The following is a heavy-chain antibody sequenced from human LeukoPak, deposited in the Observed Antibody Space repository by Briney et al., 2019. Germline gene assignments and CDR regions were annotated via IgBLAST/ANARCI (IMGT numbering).Heavy chain of an antibody. CDR1: GFTFSSYW. Sequence: GGSLRLSCAASGFTFSSYWMSWVRQAPGKGLEWVANIKQDGNEKYYVYSVKGRFTISRDNAKNSLYLQMNSLRAEDTAVYYCAGFLGRDYYYGMDVWGQGTTVTVSS. CDR3: AGFLGRDYYYGMDV. CDR2: IKQDGNEK. D-gene: IGHD3-10*01. V-gene: IGHV3-7*01. J-gene: IGHJ6*02.